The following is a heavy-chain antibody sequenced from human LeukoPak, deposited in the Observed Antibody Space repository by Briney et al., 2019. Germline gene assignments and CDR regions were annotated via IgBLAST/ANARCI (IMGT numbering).Heavy chain of an antibody. Sequence: GGSLRLSCAASGYTFSSYEMNWVRQAPGKGLEWVSYISSSGNTIYYADSVKGRFTISRDNAKNSLYLQMNSLRAEDTAVYYCAREGVDIVLIFGWGQGTLVTVSS. V-gene: IGHV3-48*03. CDR2: ISSSGNTI. CDR3: AREGVDIVLIFG. J-gene: IGHJ4*02. CDR1: GYTFSSYE. D-gene: IGHD2-8*01.